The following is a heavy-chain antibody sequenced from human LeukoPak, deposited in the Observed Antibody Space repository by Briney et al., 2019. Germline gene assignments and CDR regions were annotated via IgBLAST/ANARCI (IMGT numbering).Heavy chain of an antibody. CDR2: ITWDAGST. D-gene: IGHD1-1*01. Sequence: GGSLRLSCAASGFTFDDYAMHWVRQAPGKGLEWVSLITWDAGSTYYADSVKGRFTISRDNSKNTLYLQMNSLRAEDTAVYYCAKDQGTSSSPMDVWGKGTTVTVSS. V-gene: IGHV3-43D*03. CDR3: AKDQGTSSSPMDV. J-gene: IGHJ6*04. CDR1: GFTFDDYA.